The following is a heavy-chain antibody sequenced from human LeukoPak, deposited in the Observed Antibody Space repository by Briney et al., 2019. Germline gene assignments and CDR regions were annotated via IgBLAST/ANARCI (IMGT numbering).Heavy chain of an antibody. V-gene: IGHV3-48*02. CDR2: ISSSSSTI. J-gene: IGHJ4*02. CDR1: GFTFSSYN. CDR3: AREREERWLQLVDY. Sequence: GGSLRLSCAASGFTFSSYNMNWVRQAPGKGLEWVSYISSSSSTIYYADSVKGRFTISRDNAKNSLYLQMNSPRDEDTAVYYCAREREERWLQLVDYWGQGTLVTVSS. D-gene: IGHD5-24*01.